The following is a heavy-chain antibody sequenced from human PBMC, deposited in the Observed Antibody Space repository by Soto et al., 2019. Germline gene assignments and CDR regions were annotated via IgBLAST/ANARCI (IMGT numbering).Heavy chain of an antibody. J-gene: IGHJ4*02. CDR2: IYYSGST. Sequence: LSLTCTVSGGSISSYYWSWIRQPPGKGLEWIGYIYYSGSTNYNPSLKSRVTISVDTSKNQFSLKLSSVTAADTAVYYCARRGEYCSGGSCYTPIDYWGQGTLVTVSS. CDR3: ARRGEYCSGGSCYTPIDY. CDR1: GGSISSYY. D-gene: IGHD2-15*01. V-gene: IGHV4-59*08.